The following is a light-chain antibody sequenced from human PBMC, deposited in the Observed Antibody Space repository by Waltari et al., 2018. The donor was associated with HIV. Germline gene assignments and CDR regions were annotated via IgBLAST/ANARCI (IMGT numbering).Light chain of an antibody. V-gene: IGLV2-11*01. CDR2: DVS. CDR3: CSYAGSYTYV. Sequence: QSALTPPRSVSGSPGQSVTISCTGSSGDVGGYNYVSWSQQYPDRAPKLVIYDVSKWPSGVPDRFSGSKAGNTASLTISGLQAEDEADYYCCSYAGSYTYVFGTGTKVTVL. J-gene: IGLJ1*01. CDR1: SGDVGGYNY.